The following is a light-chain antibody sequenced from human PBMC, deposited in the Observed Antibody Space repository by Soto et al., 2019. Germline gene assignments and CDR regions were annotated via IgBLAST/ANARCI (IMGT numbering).Light chain of an antibody. J-gene: IGLJ3*02. CDR3: QAYDYCFNASV. CDR2: GNR. V-gene: IGLV1-40*01. Sequence: QSVLTQPPSVSGAPGQRVTITFTGNSSNLGAGYDVHWYQQLPGASPKLVIFGNRNRPSGVPARFSGSKSVTSASLAITGLQAEDAADYYCQAYDYCFNASVFGGGNKFTVL. CDR1: SSNLGAGYD.